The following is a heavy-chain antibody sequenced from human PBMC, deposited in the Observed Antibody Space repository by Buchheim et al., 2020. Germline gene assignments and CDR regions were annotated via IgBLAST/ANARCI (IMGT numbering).Heavy chain of an antibody. V-gene: IGHV3-23*01. J-gene: IGHJ6*02. CDR3: AKADSFYYYGMDV. CDR2: TSGSGATT. Sequence: EVQLLESGGGLVQPGGSLRLSCAASGFSFGGYAMSWVRQAPGKGLEWVSDTSGSGATTYYADSVRGRFTISRDNSDDTLYLQMNSLRAEDTAVYYCAKADSFYYYGMDVWGQGTT. D-gene: IGHD2-15*01. CDR1: GFSFGGYA.